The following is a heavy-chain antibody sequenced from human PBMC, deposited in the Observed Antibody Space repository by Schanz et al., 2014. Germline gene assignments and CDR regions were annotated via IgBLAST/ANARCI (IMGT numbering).Heavy chain of an antibody. J-gene: IGHJ4*02. D-gene: IGHD4-17*01. V-gene: IGHV3-48*04. CDR1: GFTFSTSA. CDR2: ISSSSSTI. Sequence: EVQLVESGGGLVEPGGSLRLSCEASGFTFSTSAMSWVRQAPGKGLEWVSYISSSSSTIYSADSVKGRFTISRDNAKNTLYLQMNSLRAEDTAVYYCVRDTDYHFDYWGQGTLVTVSS. CDR3: VRDTDYHFDY.